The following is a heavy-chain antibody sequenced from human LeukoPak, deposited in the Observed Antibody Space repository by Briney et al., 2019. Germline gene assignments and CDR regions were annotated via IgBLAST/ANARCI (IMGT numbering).Heavy chain of an antibody. J-gene: IGHJ4*02. V-gene: IGHV4-34*01. D-gene: IGHD2-2*01. Sequence: SETLSLTCAVYGGSFSGYYWSWIRQPPGKGLEWIGEINHSGSTNYNPSLKSRVTISVDTSKNQFSLKLSSVTAADTAVYYCARETSDDCSSTSCYFRGIDYWGQGTLVTVSS. CDR1: GGSFSGYY. CDR2: INHSGST. CDR3: ARETSDDCSSTSCYFRGIDY.